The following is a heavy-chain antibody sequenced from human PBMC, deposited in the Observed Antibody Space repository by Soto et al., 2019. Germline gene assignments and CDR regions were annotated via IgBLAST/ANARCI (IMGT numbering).Heavy chain of an antibody. V-gene: IGHV4-39*01. CDR3: ARHFPLRVVRSTYFDA. J-gene: IGHJ5*02. CDR2: VYYSGST. Sequence: SETLSLTCSVSGGSIISPPSSYYWGWIRQPPGKGLEWIGSVYYSGSTYFNPSLKSRVTISVDTPQNQFSLKLSSVTAADTAVYYCARHFPLRVVRSTYFDAWGQGTLVTVSS. D-gene: IGHD3-3*01. CDR1: GGSIISPPSSYY.